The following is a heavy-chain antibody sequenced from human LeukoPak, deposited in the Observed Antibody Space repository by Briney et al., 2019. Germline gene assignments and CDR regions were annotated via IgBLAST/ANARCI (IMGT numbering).Heavy chain of an antibody. CDR1: GYTFTGYY. CDR3: ARAVEQLVGWTLGYYYYYYMDV. J-gene: IGHJ6*03. V-gene: IGHV1-2*02. D-gene: IGHD6-6*01. Sequence: GASVKVSCKASGYTFTGYYMHWVRQAPGQGLEWMGWINPNSGGTNYAQKFQGRVTMTRDTSISTAYMELSRLRSDDTAVYYCARAVEQLVGWTLGYYYYYYMDVWGKGTTVTVSS. CDR2: INPNSGGT.